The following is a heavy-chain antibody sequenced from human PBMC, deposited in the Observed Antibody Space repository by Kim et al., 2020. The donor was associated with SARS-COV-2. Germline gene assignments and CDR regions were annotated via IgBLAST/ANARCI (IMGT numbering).Heavy chain of an antibody. V-gene: IGHV3-23*03. CDR2: IYSGGSST. J-gene: IGHJ4*02. Sequence: GGSLRLSCAASGFTFSNYAMSWVRQAPGKGLEWVSLIYSGGSSTYYADSVKGRFTISRDNSKSALYLQMNSLRAEDTAVYYCAKDRPHTNWGQGTLVTVSS. CDR1: GFTFSNYA. CDR3: AKDRPHTN.